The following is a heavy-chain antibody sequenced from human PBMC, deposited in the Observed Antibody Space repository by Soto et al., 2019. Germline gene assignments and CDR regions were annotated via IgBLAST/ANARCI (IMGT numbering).Heavy chain of an antibody. V-gene: IGHV3-21*01. D-gene: IGHD6-19*01. CDR3: ASEQWAGGMDV. Sequence: EVQLVESGGGLVKPGGSLRLSCAASGFTFSSYSMNWVRQAPGKGLEWVSSISSSSSYIYYADSVKGRFTTSRDSAKNSLYLQMNSLRAEDTAVYYCASEQWAGGMDVWGQGTTVTVSS. J-gene: IGHJ6*02. CDR2: ISSSSSYI. CDR1: GFTFSSYS.